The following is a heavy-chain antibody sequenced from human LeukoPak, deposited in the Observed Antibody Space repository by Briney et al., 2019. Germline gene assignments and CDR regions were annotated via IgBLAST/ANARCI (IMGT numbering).Heavy chain of an antibody. D-gene: IGHD3-9*01. J-gene: IGHJ4*02. CDR2: INSDGSST. CDR1: GFTFSSYW. CDR3: ARAYYDILTGYPEVDY. Sequence: GGSLRLSCAASGFTFSSYWMHWVRQAPGKGLVWVSRINSDGSSTNYADSVKGRFTISRDNAKNTLCLQMNSLRAEDTAVYYCARAYYDILTGYPEVDYWGQGTLVTVSS. V-gene: IGHV3-74*01.